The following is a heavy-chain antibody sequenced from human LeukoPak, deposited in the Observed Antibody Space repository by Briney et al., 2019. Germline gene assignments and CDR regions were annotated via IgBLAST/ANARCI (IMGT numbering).Heavy chain of an antibody. D-gene: IGHD7-27*01. CDR2: IWYDGSNK. J-gene: IGHJ6*03. Sequence: HPGGSLRLSCAASGFTFSSYGMHWVRQAPGKGLEWVAVIWYDGSNKYYADSVKGRFTISRDNSKNTLYLQMNSLRAEDTAVYYCARRTEDRYYYYYMDVWGKGTTVTVSS. V-gene: IGHV3-33*01. CDR1: GFTFSSYG. CDR3: ARRTEDRYYYYYMDV.